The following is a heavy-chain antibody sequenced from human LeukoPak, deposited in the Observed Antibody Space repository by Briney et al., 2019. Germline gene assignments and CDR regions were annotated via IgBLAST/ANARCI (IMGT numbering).Heavy chain of an antibody. CDR3: ARDIAAAGPGDY. D-gene: IGHD6-13*01. J-gene: IGHJ4*02. Sequence: GGSLRLSCAASGFTFSSYSMNWVRQAPGKGLEWVSSISSSSSYIYYADSVKGRFTISRDNAKNSLYLQMNSLRAEDTAVYYCARDIAAAGPGDYWGQGTLVTVSS. V-gene: IGHV3-21*01. CDR1: GFTFSSYS. CDR2: ISSSSSYI.